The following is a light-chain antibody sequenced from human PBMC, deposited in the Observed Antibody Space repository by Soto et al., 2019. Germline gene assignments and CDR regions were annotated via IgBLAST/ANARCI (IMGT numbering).Light chain of an antibody. CDR1: SSDVGSYNF. V-gene: IGLV2-23*01. Sequence: QSALTQPASVSGSPGQSITISCTGTSSDVGSYNFVSWYQQHPDKAPKLIIYEGSKRPSGVSNRFSGSKSGNTASLTISGLQAEDEADYYCWSYAGSSTVVFGGGTKVTVL. CDR2: EGS. CDR3: WSYAGSSTVV. J-gene: IGLJ2*01.